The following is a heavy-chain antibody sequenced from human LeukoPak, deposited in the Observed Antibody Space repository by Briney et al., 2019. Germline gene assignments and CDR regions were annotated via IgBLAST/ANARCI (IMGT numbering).Heavy chain of an antibody. CDR1: GFSFSGYS. D-gene: IGHD2-21*01. V-gene: IGHV3-48*04. CDR3: APPSYSPWP. Sequence: GGSLRLSCEASGFSFSGYSMNWVRQAPGKGLEWVSYISRSSMTIYYADSVRGRFTVSRDNAKNSLYLQMNSLGAEDTAVYFCAPPSYSPWPWGQGTLVVVSS. J-gene: IGHJ5*02. CDR2: ISRSSMTI.